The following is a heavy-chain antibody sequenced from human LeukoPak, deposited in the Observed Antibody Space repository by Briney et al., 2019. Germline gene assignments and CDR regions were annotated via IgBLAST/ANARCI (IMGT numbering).Heavy chain of an antibody. V-gene: IGHV1-2*02. D-gene: IGHD2-2*01. Sequence: ASVKVSCKASGYTFTGYYMHWVRQAPGQGLEWMGWINPNSGGTNYAQKFQGRVTMTRDTSISTAYMELSRLRSDDTAVYYCARSNVVPAAKIGYYYYYYTDVWGKGTTVTVSS. CDR3: ARSNVVPAAKIGYYYYYYTDV. CDR1: GYTFTGYY. CDR2: INPNSGGT. J-gene: IGHJ6*03.